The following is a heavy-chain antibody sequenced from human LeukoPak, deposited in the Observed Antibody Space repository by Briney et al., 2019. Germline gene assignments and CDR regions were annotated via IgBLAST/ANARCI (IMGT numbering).Heavy chain of an antibody. CDR1: GFTFSDYA. CDR2: ISDGGTST. J-gene: IGHJ4*02. Sequence: GGSLRLPCTASGFTFSDYAISWVRQAPGKGLEWVSVISDGGTSTHYADSVKGRFTITRDNVINTLYLHIKTLRAEDTAVYFCATDGAQPGYFFEFWGQGSQVTVSS. V-gene: IGHV3-23*01. CDR3: ATDGAQPGYFFEF. D-gene: IGHD1-26*01.